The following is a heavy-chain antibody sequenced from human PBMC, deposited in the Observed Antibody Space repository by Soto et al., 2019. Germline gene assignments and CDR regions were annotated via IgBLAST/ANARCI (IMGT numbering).Heavy chain of an antibody. CDR1: GFTFSSYA. Sequence: AGGSLRLSCAASGFTFSSYAMHWVRQAPGKGLEWVAVISYDGSNKYYADSVKGRFTISRDNSKNTLYLQMNSLRAEDTAVYYCARDHQGRGYDFWSGHYYYGMDVWGQGTTVTVSS. V-gene: IGHV3-30-3*01. CDR3: ARDHQGRGYDFWSGHYYYGMDV. CDR2: ISYDGSNK. J-gene: IGHJ6*02. D-gene: IGHD3-3*01.